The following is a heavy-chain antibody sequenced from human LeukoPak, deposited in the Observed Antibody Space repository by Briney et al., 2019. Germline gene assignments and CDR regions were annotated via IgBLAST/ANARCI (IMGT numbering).Heavy chain of an antibody. V-gene: IGHV1-18*04. CDR1: GYTFTSYS. J-gene: IGHJ4*02. CDR3: ARDAHGDYDLGAYW. CDR2: ISAYNGNT. Sequence: ASVKVSCKASGYTFTSYSISWVRQAPGQGLEWMGWISAYNGNTNYAQKLQGRVTMTTDTSTSTAYMELRSLRSDDTAVYYCARDAHGDYDLGAYWWGQGTLVTVSS. D-gene: IGHD4-17*01.